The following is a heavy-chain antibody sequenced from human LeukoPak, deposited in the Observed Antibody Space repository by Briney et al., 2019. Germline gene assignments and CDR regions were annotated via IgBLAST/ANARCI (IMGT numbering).Heavy chain of an antibody. J-gene: IGHJ4*02. CDR2: INWNGGST. CDR3: AICTWGDYLAYFDY. CDR1: GFTFDDYG. V-gene: IGHV3-20*04. Sequence: GGSLRLSCAASGFTFDDYGMSWVRQPPGKGLEWVSGINWNGGSTGYADSVKGRFTISRDNAKNSLYMQMNSLRAEDTALYYCAICTWGDYLAYFDYWGQGTLVTVSS. D-gene: IGHD4-17*01.